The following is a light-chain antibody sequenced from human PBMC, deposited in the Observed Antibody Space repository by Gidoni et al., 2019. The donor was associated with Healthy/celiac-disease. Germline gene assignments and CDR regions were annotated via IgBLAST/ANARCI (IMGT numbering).Light chain of an antibody. CDR1: QNVLYSSNNKNY. J-gene: IGKJ4*01. CDR3: QQYYSTLT. V-gene: IGKV4-1*01. Sequence: DIAITQSPDSLAVSLGERATINSKSSQNVLYSSNNKNYLAWYQQKPGQPPKLLIYWASTREAGVPDRFSGSGSGTDFTLTISSLQAEDVAVYYCQQYYSTLTFGGGTKVEIK. CDR2: WAS.